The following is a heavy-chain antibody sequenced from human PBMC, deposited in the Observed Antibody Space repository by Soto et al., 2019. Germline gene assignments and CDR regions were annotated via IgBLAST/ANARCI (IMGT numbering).Heavy chain of an antibody. CDR2: INHSGST. J-gene: IGHJ6*03. CDR1: GGSFSGYY. Sequence: LSLTCAVYGGSFSGYYWSWIRQPPGKGLEWIGEINHSGSTNYNPSLKSRVTISVDTSKNQFSLKLSSVTAADTAVYYCARLAYYYYYMDVWGKGTTVTVSS. V-gene: IGHV4-34*01. CDR3: ARLAYYYYYMDV.